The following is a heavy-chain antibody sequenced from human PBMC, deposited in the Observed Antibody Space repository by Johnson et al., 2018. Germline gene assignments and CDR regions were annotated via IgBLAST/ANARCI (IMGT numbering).Heavy chain of an antibody. V-gene: IGHV3-30*18. J-gene: IGHJ3*02. CDR2: VSYDGSNK. CDR3: AQILGRWAFDI. CDR1: GFTFSNYG. D-gene: IGHD4-23*01. Sequence: QVQLVQSGGGVVQPGRSLRLSCAASGFTFSNYGMHWVRQAPGKGLEWVAVVSYDGSNKYYADSVKGRFTISRDNSKNTVYLQMNSLRTEDTAVYYCAQILGRWAFDIWGQGTMVTFSS.